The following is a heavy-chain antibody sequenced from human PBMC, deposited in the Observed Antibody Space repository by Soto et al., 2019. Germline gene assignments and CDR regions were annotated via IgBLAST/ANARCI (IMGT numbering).Heavy chain of an antibody. Sequence: QVQLVESGGGVVQPGRSLRLSCAASGFTFSSYGMHWVRQAPGKGLEWVAVISYDGSNKYYADSVKGRFTISRDNSKNTLYLQMNSLRAEDTAVYYCAGELRFLEYYYYGMDVWGQGTTVTVSS. CDR1: GFTFSSYG. CDR2: ISYDGSNK. J-gene: IGHJ6*02. D-gene: IGHD3-3*01. CDR3: AGELRFLEYYYYGMDV. V-gene: IGHV3-30*03.